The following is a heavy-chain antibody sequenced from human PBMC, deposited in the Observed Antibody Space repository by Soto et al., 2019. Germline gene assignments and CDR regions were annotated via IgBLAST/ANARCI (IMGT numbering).Heavy chain of an antibody. CDR2: ISYDGSNK. D-gene: IGHD5-12*01. CDR1: GFTFSSYA. J-gene: IGHJ4*02. V-gene: IGHV3-30-3*01. CDR3: ARGGGGGYVLKLYYFDY. Sequence: QVQLVESGGGVVQPGRSLRLSCAASGFTFSSYALHWVRQAPGKGLEWVAVISYDGSNKYYADSVRGRFTISRDNSKNTLYLQMNSLRAEDTAMYYCARGGGGGYVLKLYYFDYWGQGTLVTVSS.